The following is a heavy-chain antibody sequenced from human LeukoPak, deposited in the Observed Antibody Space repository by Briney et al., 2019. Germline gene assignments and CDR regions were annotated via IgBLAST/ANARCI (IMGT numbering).Heavy chain of an antibody. CDR3: AKDRGSFLWFGELEFDP. CDR2: ISWNSGSI. CDR1: GFTFDDYA. J-gene: IGHJ5*02. Sequence: GGSLRLSCAASGFTFDDYAMHWVRQAPGKGLEWVSGISWNSGSIVYADSVKGRFTISRDNAKNSLYLQMNSLRAEDTALYYCAKDRGSFLWFGELEFDPWGQGTLVTVSS. D-gene: IGHD3-10*01. V-gene: IGHV3-9*01.